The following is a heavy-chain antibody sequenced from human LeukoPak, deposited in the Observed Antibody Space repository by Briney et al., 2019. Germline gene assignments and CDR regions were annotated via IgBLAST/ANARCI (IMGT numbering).Heavy chain of an antibody. D-gene: IGHD1-26*01. Sequence: GESLKISREASGHSFTNHWIGWVRQMPGKGLEWMGIINLGDSETQYSPSFQGQVTISLDKSISTAYLQWRSLKVSDTAMYYCARRPYSGSPNWFDPWGQGTLVTVSS. CDR1: GHSFTNHW. J-gene: IGHJ5*02. CDR2: INLGDSET. V-gene: IGHV5-51*01. CDR3: ARRPYSGSPNWFDP.